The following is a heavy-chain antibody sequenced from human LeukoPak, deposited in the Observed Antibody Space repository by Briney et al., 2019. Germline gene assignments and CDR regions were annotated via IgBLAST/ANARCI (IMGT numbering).Heavy chain of an antibody. CDR2: ISGSGART. CDR3: AKWGCSGGNCYPFDY. D-gene: IGHD2-15*01. CDR1: GFTFTSNA. V-gene: IGHV3-23*01. Sequence: GGSLRLSCAASGFTFTSNAMGWVRQAPGKGLEWVSAISGSGARTYYADSVKGRFTISRDNSKNTLYLQMNSLRAEDTAVYYCAKWGCSGGNCYPFDYWGQGTLVTVSS. J-gene: IGHJ4*02.